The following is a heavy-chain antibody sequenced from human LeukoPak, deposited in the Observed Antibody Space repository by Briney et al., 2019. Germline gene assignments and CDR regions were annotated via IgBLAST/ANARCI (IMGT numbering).Heavy chain of an antibody. Sequence: SETLSLTCTVSGDSISSSGDYWGWIRQPPGKGLEWIGNIYYSGSTYYNPSLKSRVTIAVDTSKNQFSLKLTSVTAADTAVYYCARVGATYPHYYMDVWGKGTTVTVAS. CDR2: IYYSGST. V-gene: IGHV4-39*01. D-gene: IGHD3-16*01. J-gene: IGHJ6*03. CDR3: ARVGATYPHYYMDV. CDR1: GDSISSSGDY.